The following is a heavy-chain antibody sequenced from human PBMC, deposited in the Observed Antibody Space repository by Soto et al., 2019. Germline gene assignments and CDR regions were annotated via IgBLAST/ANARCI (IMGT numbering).Heavy chain of an antibody. CDR1: GFTVSSNY. V-gene: IGHV3-53*01. CDR3: ARDPGCMLCPYYYYGMDV. CDR2: IYSGGST. D-gene: IGHD2-8*01. Sequence: GGSLRLSCAASGFTVSSNYMSWVRQAPGKGLEWVSVIYSGGSTYYADSVKGRFTISRDNSKNTLYLQMNSLRAEDTAVYYCARDPGCMLCPYYYYGMDVWGQGTTVTVSS. J-gene: IGHJ6*02.